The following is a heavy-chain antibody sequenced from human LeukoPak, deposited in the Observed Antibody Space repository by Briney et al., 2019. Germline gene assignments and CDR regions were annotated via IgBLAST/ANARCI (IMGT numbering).Heavy chain of an antibody. V-gene: IGHV3-23*01. Sequence: TGGSLRLSCAASGFTFSSYAMSWVRQAPGKGLEWVSAISGSGGSTYYADSVKGRFTISRDNSKNTLYLQMNSLRAEDTAVYYCAKAGYCSGGSCYLNNWFDPWGQGTLVTVSS. J-gene: IGHJ5*02. CDR3: AKAGYCSGGSCYLNNWFDP. CDR2: ISGSGGST. CDR1: GFTFSSYA. D-gene: IGHD2-15*01.